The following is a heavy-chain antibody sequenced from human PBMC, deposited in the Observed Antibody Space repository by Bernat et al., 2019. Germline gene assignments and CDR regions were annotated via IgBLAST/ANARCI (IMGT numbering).Heavy chain of an antibody. CDR2: IDPSDSYT. Sequence: EVQLVQSGAEVKKPGESLRISCKGSGYSFTSYWISWVRQMPGKGLEWMGRIDPSDSYTNYSPSFQGHVTISADKSISTAYLQWSSLKAPDTAMYYCARYPYGDYVFDYWGQGTLVTVSS. D-gene: IGHD4-17*01. V-gene: IGHV5-10-1*03. J-gene: IGHJ4*02. CDR3: ARYPYGDYVFDY. CDR1: GYSFTSYW.